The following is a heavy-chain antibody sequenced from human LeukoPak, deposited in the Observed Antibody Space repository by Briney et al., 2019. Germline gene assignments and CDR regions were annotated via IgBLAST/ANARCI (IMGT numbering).Heavy chain of an antibody. V-gene: IGHV1-2*02. CDR1: GYTLTSYG. CDR3: ARAFFSSTRCFNFDK. D-gene: IGHD2-2*01. J-gene: IGHJ4*02. CDR2: INPNSGAT. Sequence: GASVKVSCKASGYTLTSYGISWVRQAPGQGLEWMGWINPNSGATNFAQKFQGRVTMTSDTSISTAYMELSGLRSDDTAVYFCARAFFSSTRCFNFDKLGPGALGPVS.